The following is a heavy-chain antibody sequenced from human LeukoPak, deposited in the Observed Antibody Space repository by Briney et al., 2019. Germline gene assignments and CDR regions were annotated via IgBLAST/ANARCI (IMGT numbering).Heavy chain of an antibody. CDR3: AKAFGYCSGGSCYYYYYGMDV. Sequence: GRALRLSCAASGFTFSSYGMHWVRQAPGKGLEWETVISYDGRNIYYADSVKGRFTISRDNSKNTLYLQMNSLRAEDTAVYYCAKAFGYCSGGSCYYYYYGMDVWGKGTTVTVSS. J-gene: IGHJ6*04. CDR2: ISYDGRNI. CDR1: GFTFSSYG. V-gene: IGHV3-30*18. D-gene: IGHD2-15*01.